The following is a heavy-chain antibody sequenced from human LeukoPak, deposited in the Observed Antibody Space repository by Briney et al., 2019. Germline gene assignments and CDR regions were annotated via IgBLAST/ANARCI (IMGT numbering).Heavy chain of an antibody. D-gene: IGHD6-19*01. CDR1: GFTFSSYA. V-gene: IGHV3-23*01. Sequence: GGSLRLSCAASGFTFSSYAMSWVRQAPGKGLEWVSAISPGGSGTYYADSVKGRFTFSRDKSKNTLYVQMNSLRAEDTAVYYCAKGGASGHYYFDCWGQGSLVTVSS. J-gene: IGHJ4*02. CDR3: AKGGASGHYYFDC. CDR2: ISPGGSGT.